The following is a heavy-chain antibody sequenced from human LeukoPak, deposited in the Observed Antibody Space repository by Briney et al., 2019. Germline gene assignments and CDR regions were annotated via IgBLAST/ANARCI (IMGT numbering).Heavy chain of an antibody. V-gene: IGHV1-18*01. CDR2: ISAYNGNT. CDR3: ARVGGEWELLPFDY. Sequence: ASVKVSCKASGYTFTSYGISWVRQAPGQGLEWMGWISAYNGNTNYAQKLQGRVTMTTDTSTSTAYMELRSLRSDDTAVYYYARVGGEWELLPFDYWSQGTLVTVSS. D-gene: IGHD1-26*01. J-gene: IGHJ4*02. CDR1: GYTFTSYG.